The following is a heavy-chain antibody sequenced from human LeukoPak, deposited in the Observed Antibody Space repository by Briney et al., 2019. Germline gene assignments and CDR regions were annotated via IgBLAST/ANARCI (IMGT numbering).Heavy chain of an antibody. J-gene: IGHJ4*02. V-gene: IGHV5-51*01. D-gene: IGHD2-2*01. CDR2: IYPGDSDT. Sequence: GESLKISCKGSGYSFTSYWIGWVRQMPGKGLEWMGIIYPGDSDTRYSPSFQGQVTISADKSISTAYLQWSSLKASDTAIYYCARQSGYCSSTSCSFDYWGQGTLVTASS. CDR1: GYSFTSYW. CDR3: ARQSGYCSSTSCSFDY.